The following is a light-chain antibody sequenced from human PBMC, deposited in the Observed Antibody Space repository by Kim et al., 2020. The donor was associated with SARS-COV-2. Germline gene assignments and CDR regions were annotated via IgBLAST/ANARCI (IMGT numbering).Light chain of an antibody. V-gene: IGLV3-21*04. J-gene: IGLJ2*01. CDR1: SIGGKS. CDR3: QVWDSSSDHRVV. CDR2: YDS. Sequence: PGKTARVSCGGNSIGGKSVRRYQQKSGQAPVLVIYYDSDRPSGIPERFSGSNSGNTATLTISRVEAGDEADYYCQVWDSSSDHRVVFGGGTQLTVL.